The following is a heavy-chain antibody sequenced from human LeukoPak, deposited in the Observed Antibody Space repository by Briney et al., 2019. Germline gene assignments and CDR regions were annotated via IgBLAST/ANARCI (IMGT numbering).Heavy chain of an antibody. Sequence: PSETLSLTCAVYGGSFSGYYWSWIRQPPGKGLEWIGEINHSGSTNYNPSLKSRVTISVDKSKNQFSLKLSSVTAADTAVYYCARDPAGYCSSTSCSLRYYYYGMDVWGQGTTVTVSS. J-gene: IGHJ6*02. V-gene: IGHV4-34*01. CDR2: INHSGST. CDR1: GGSFSGYY. CDR3: ARDPAGYCSSTSCSLRYYYYGMDV. D-gene: IGHD2-2*01.